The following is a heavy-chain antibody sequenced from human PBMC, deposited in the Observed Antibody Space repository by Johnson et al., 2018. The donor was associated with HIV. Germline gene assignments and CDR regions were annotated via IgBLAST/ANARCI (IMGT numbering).Heavy chain of an antibody. Sequence: VQLVESGGGLVQPGGSLRLSCAASGFTFSSYDMHWVRQPTGKGLEWVSVIYSGGSTYYADSVKGRFTISRDNSKNTLYLQMNSLRAEDTAVYYCASRVRVDAFDIWGQGTMVTVSS. CDR3: ASRVRVDAFDI. CDR2: IYSGGST. CDR1: GFTFSSYD. J-gene: IGHJ3*02. D-gene: IGHD4/OR15-4a*01. V-gene: IGHV3-66*01.